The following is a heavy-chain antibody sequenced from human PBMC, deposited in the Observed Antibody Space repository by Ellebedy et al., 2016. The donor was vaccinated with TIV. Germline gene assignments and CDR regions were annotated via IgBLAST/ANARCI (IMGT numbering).Heavy chain of an antibody. CDR3: ARGFSLDV. V-gene: IGHV6-1*01. Sequence: SQTLSLTXXISGDDFSDDSGAWNWIRQSPTRGLEWLGRTYYRSEWKTDYASSVKSRITINSDTSKNQFSLHLNSVTPEDTALYYCARGFSLDVWGQGTTVTVSS. CDR1: GDDFSDDSGA. CDR2: TYYRSEWKT. J-gene: IGHJ6*02.